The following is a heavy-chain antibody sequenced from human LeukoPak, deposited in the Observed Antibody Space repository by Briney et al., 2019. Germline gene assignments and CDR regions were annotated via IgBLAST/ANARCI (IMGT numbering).Heavy chain of an antibody. Sequence: PSETLSLTCTVSGGPISSYYWSWIRQPPGQGLEWIGYITYSGSTNYNPSLESRVTISLDTSKNQFSLKLTSVTAADTAVYYCARDRGSSGNNYYFDYWGQGTLVTASS. CDR2: ITYSGST. D-gene: IGHD6-19*01. CDR1: GGPISSYY. V-gene: IGHV4-59*01. CDR3: ARDRGSSGNNYYFDY. J-gene: IGHJ4*02.